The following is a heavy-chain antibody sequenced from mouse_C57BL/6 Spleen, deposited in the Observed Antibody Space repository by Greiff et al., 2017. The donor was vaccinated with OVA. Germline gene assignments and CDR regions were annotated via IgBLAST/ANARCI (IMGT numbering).Heavy chain of an antibody. V-gene: IGHV1-82*01. CDR2: IYPGDGDT. D-gene: IGHD1-1*01. CDR3: AGDYYGSRELTGTWFAY. Sequence: QVQLQQSGPELVKPGASVKISCKASGYAFSSSWMNWVKQRPGKGLAWIGRIYPGDGDTNYNGKFKGKATLTEDKSSSTAYMQLSSLTSEDSAVYFCAGDYYGSRELTGTWFAYWGQGTLVTVSA. CDR1: GYAFSSSW. J-gene: IGHJ3*01.